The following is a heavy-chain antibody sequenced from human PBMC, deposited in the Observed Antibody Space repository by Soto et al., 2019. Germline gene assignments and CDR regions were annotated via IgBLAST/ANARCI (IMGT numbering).Heavy chain of an antibody. D-gene: IGHD3-22*01. CDR3: ARDRPDESSGYYGFQVGPGENYYYYYGMDV. CDR2: ISIHNGNT. CDR1: GYTFTSFS. Sequence: GSSVKVSCKASGYTFTSFSISWVRQAPGQGLEWMGWISIHNGNTNYVQKFQGRVSMTTDTSTSTAYMELRSLRYDDTAVYYCARDRPDESSGYYGFQVGPGENYYYYYGMDVWGQGTPVTVSS. J-gene: IGHJ6*02. V-gene: IGHV1-18*01.